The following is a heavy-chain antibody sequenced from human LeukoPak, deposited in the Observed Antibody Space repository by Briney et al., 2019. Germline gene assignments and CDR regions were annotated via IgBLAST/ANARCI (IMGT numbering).Heavy chain of an antibody. CDR1: RFTFSDFC. Sequence: GGSLRLSCAASRFTFSDFCMNWIRQAPGKGLEWISYIDTSRTTYYADSVKGRFTISRDNAKNSLYLQMNSLRAEDTAVYYCAELGITMIGGVWGKGTTVTISS. V-gene: IGHV3-69-1*02. J-gene: IGHJ6*04. D-gene: IGHD3-10*02. CDR3: AELGITMIGGV. CDR2: IDTSRTT.